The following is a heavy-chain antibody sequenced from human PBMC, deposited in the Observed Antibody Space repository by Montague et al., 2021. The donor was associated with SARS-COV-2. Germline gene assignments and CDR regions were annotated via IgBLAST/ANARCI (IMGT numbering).Heavy chain of an antibody. Sequence: SETLSLTCTVSGGSIITSNYYWGWLRQPPGKGLEWIGSVYYTGSTSYNPSLTSRVTISVDTSKNQFSLNLTSVTAADTAVYHCARHVGWGPGTMDWFDPWGQGTLGTVSS. CDR3: ARHVGWGPGTMDWFDP. J-gene: IGHJ5*02. V-gene: IGHV4-39*01. CDR1: GGSIITSNYY. CDR2: VYYTGST. D-gene: IGHD3-10*01.